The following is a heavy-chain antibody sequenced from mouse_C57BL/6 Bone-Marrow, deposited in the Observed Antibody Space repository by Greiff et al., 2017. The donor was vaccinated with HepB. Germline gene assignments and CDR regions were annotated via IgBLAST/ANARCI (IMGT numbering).Heavy chain of an antibody. CDR1: GYTFTDYN. Sequence: VHVKQSGPELVKPGASVKIPCKASGYTFTDYNMDWVKQSHGKSLEWIGDINPNNGGTIYNQKFKGKATLTVDKSSSTAYMELRSLTSEDTAVYYCARDYYGSSYVFAYWGQGTLVTVSA. CDR3: ARDYYGSSYVFAY. D-gene: IGHD1-1*01. J-gene: IGHJ3*01. V-gene: IGHV1-18*01. CDR2: INPNNGGT.